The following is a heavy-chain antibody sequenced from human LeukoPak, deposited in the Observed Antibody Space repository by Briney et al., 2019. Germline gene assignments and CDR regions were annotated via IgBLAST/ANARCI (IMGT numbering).Heavy chain of an antibody. Sequence: ASVKVSCKASGYTFTGYYMHWVRQAPGQGLEWMGWINPNSGGTNYAQKFQGRVTMTRDTSISTAYMELGRLRSDDTAVYYCARVGIAVAQDAFDIWGQGTMVTVSS. J-gene: IGHJ3*02. CDR3: ARVGIAVAQDAFDI. V-gene: IGHV1-2*02. D-gene: IGHD6-19*01. CDR1: GYTFTGYY. CDR2: INPNSGGT.